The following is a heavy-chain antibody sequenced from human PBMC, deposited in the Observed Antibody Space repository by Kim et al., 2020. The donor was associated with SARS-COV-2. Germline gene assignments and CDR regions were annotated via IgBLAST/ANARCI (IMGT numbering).Heavy chain of an antibody. D-gene: IGHD1-26*01. J-gene: IGHJ4*02. Sequence: YYADPVKERFTNSRDNFKNTGFLQMNSLRVEDKAVYYCARGGPGPYCFEYWGQGTLVTVSS. V-gene: IGHV3-66*01. CDR3: ARGGPGPYCFEY.